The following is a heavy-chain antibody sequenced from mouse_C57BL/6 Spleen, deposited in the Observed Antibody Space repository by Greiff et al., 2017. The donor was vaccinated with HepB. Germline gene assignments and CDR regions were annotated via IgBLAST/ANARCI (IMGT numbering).Heavy chain of an antibody. CDR1: GFTFSDYY. CDR3: ARDDYPYAMDY. V-gene: IGHV5-16*01. Sequence: EVHLVESEGGLVQPGSSMKLSCTASGFTFSDYYMAWVRHVPEKGLEWVANINYDGSSTYYLDSLKSRFIISRDNAKNILYLQMSSLKSEDTATYYCARDDYPYAMDYWGQGTSVTVSS. J-gene: IGHJ4*01. CDR2: INYDGSST. D-gene: IGHD2-4*01.